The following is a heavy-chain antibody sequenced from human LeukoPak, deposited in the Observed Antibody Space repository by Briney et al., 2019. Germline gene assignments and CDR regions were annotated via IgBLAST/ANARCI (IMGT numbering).Heavy chain of an antibody. CDR2: ISYDGSNK. J-gene: IGHJ6*03. CDR3: AKEQVEYRDMDV. CDR1: GFTFSSYG. V-gene: IGHV3-30*18. Sequence: GGSLRLSCAASGFTFSSYGMHWVRQAPGKGLEWVAIISYDGSNKYYADSVKGRFTISRDNSRTTLYLQMNSLRAEDTAVYYCAKEQVEYRDMDVWGKGTTVTVSS. D-gene: IGHD2/OR15-2a*01.